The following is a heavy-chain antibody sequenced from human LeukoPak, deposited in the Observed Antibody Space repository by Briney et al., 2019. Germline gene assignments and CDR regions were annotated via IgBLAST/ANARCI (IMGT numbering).Heavy chain of an antibody. CDR2: INHSGST. D-gene: IGHD2-2*01. CDR3: ARGCVVVPAAMQERGRCPHYYMDV. J-gene: IGHJ6*03. Sequence: SETLSLTCAVYGGSFSGYYWSWIRQPPGKGLEWIGEINHSGSTNYNPSLKSRVTISVDTSKNQFSLKLSSVTAADTAVYYCARGCVVVPAAMQERGRCPHYYMDVWGKGTTVTDSS. CDR1: GGSFSGYY. V-gene: IGHV4-34*01.